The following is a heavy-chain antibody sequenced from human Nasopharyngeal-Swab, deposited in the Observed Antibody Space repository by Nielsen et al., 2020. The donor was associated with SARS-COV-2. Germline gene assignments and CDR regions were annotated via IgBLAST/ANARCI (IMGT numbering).Heavy chain of an antibody. CDR3: ARGVNPPPDY. V-gene: IGHV3-53*01. CDR1: GFTVSSNY. D-gene: IGHD1-14*01. Sequence: GESLEISCAASGFTVSSNYMTWVRQAPGKGLEWVSIIYSGGNTYHADSVKGRFTISRDNSKNTLFLQMNSLRADDTAVYYCARGVNPPPDYWGQGTLVIVSS. J-gene: IGHJ4*02. CDR2: IYSGGNT.